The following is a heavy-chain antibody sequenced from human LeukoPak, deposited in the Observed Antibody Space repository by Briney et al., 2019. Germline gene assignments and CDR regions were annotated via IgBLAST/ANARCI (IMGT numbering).Heavy chain of an antibody. Sequence: ASVKVSCKASGYTFTSYDINWVRQATGQGLEWMGWMNPNSGNTGYAQEFQGRVTITRNTSISTAYMELSSLRSEDTAVYYCARGAGDGYNYEYYFDYWGQGTLVTVSS. V-gene: IGHV1-8*03. CDR2: MNPNSGNT. CDR1: GYTFTSYD. CDR3: ARGAGDGYNYEYYFDY. J-gene: IGHJ4*02. D-gene: IGHD5-24*01.